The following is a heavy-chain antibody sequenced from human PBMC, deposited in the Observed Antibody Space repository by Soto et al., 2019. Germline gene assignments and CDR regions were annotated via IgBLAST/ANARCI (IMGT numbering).Heavy chain of an antibody. CDR3: ARVPVPLDILTGYYPPQKRDNWFDP. CDR2: ISSSSSYT. CDR1: GFTFSDYY. J-gene: IGHJ5*02. V-gene: IGHV3-11*06. Sequence: GGSLRLSCAASGFTFSDYYMSWIRQAPGKGLEWVSYISSSSSYTNYADSVKGRFTISRDNAKNSLYLQMNSLRAEDTAVYYCARVPVPLDILTGYYPPQKRDNWFDPWGQGTLVTVSS. D-gene: IGHD3-9*01.